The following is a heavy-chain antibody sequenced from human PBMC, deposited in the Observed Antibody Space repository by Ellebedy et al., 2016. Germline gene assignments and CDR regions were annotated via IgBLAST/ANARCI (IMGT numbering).Heavy chain of an antibody. CDR1: GFSFDDYA. CDR3: AKKTGGSRPFDS. J-gene: IGHJ4*02. CDR2: ISRDSTTI. D-gene: IGHD4-23*01. V-gene: IGHV3-9*01. Sequence: GGSLRLXXAASGFSFDDYAMHWVRQAPGKGLEWVSGISRDSTTIVYADSVKGRFTISRDNAKNSLYLQMNSLRVEDTALYYCAKKTGGSRPFDSWGQGTLVTVSS.